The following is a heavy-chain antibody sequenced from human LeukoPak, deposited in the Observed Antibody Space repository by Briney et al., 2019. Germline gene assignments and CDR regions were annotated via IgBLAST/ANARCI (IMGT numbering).Heavy chain of an antibody. V-gene: IGHV3-23*01. J-gene: IGHJ4*02. D-gene: IGHD3-9*01. CDR2: ITGGGSGI. Sequence: GGSLRLSCAASGFTFSNYAMSWVRQAPGKGLEWVSAITGGGSGIYYADSMKSRFTISGDNSKNTLYLQINSLRAEDTAVYYCAKWGDYDVLTGYYVSDYWGQGTLVTVSS. CDR3: AKWGDYDVLTGYYVSDY. CDR1: GFTFSNYA.